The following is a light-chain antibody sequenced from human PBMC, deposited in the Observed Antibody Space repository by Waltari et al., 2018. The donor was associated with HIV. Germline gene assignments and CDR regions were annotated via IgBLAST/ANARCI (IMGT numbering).Light chain of an antibody. V-gene: IGLV6-57*02. CDR1: SGSIAGNY. J-gene: IGLJ3*02. CDR3: QSYDSNNQGV. Sequence: NFMLTQPHSVSESPGKTVIISCTGSSGSIAGNYVQWFQQGPGSAPTTLIYENNQRPSGVPDRFSGSIDTSSNSSSLTISGLKTDDEADYYCQSYDSNNQGVIGGGTKLTVL. CDR2: ENN.